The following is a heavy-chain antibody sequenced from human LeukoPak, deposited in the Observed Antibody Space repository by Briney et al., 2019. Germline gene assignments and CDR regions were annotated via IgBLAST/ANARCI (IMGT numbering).Heavy chain of an antibody. CDR2: IYYSGST. CDR1: GGSISSYY. J-gene: IGHJ4*02. V-gene: IGHV4-59*12. CDR3: ARFNTAGTDY. Sequence: SETLSLTCTVSGGSISSYYWSWIRQPPGKGLEWIGYIYYSGSTNYNPSLKSRVTISVDKSKNQFSLKLSSVTAADTAVYYCARFNTAGTDYWGQGTLVTVSS. D-gene: IGHD5-18*01.